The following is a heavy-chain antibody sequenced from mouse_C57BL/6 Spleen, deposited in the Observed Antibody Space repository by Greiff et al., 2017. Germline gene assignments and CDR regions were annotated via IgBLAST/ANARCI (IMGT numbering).Heavy chain of an antibody. D-gene: IGHD2-4*01. J-gene: IGHJ3*01. V-gene: IGHV1-55*01. CDR3: ARGGDYDGSWFAD. CDR1: GYTFTSYW. CDR2: IYPGSGST. Sequence: QVQLQQPGAELVQPGASVKMSCKASGYTFTSYWITWVKQRPGQGLEWIGDIYPGSGSTNYNEKFKSKATLTVDTSSRTAFMQLRSLSSEDSAVYYCARGGDYDGSWFADWGQGTLVTVSA.